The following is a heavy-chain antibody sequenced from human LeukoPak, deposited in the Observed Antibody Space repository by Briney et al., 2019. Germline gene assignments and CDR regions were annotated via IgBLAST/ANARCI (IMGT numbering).Heavy chain of an antibody. J-gene: IGHJ4*02. Sequence: SETLSLTCAVYGGSFSGYYWSWIRQPPGKGLEWIGEINHSGSTNYNPSLKSRVTISVDTSKNQFSLKLSSVTAADTAVNYCARARVRWLPYYFDYWGQGTLVTVSS. CDR3: ARARVRWLPYYFDY. D-gene: IGHD5-24*01. V-gene: IGHV4-34*01. CDR1: GGSFSGYY. CDR2: INHSGST.